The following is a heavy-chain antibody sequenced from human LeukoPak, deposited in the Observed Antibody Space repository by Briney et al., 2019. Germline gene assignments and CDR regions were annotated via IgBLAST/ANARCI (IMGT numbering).Heavy chain of an antibody. D-gene: IGHD2-15*01. CDR3: ARDSCGGGGSHYWYFDL. J-gene: IGHJ2*01. CDR1: GYTFTGYY. CDR2: IHPNSGDT. V-gene: IGHV1-2*02. Sequence: ASVKVSCKASGYTFTGYYLHWVRQAPGQGLEWMGWIHPNSGDTKFAQKFQGRVTMTRDTSINTASMELSSLKPDDTAVYYCARDSCGGGGSHYWYFDLWGRGTLVTVSS.